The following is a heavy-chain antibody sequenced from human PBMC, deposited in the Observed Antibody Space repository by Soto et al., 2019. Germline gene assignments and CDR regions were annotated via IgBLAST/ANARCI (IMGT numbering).Heavy chain of an antibody. Sequence: ASDTLSLTCTVSGGSLNHYYWTWIRQPPGKGLEWMGYIYYSGTTTNYNPSLKSRVTLSVDTSKNQFSLKLSSVTAADTAVYYCARLGGSYAVPHFDYWRQGTLVTVSS. D-gene: IGHD1-26*01. CDR3: ARLGGSYAVPHFDY. CDR2: IYYSGTTT. V-gene: IGHV4-59*08. J-gene: IGHJ4*02. CDR1: GGSLNHYY.